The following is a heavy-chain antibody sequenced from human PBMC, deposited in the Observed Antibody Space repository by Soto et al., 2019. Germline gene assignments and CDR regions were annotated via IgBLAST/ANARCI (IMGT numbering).Heavy chain of an antibody. D-gene: IGHD2-15*01. CDR2: ISYDGTKK. CDR1: GFSFSSSG. J-gene: IGHJ4*02. Sequence: GGSLRLSCAASGFSFSSSGLHWVRQAPGKGLEWVSVISYDGTKKYYADPVKGRFTISRDNSKNTRYLQMNSLRPEDTAVYYCASGGYCSGGTCYNFDYWGQGTLVTVSS. V-gene: IGHV3-30-3*01. CDR3: ASGGYCSGGTCYNFDY.